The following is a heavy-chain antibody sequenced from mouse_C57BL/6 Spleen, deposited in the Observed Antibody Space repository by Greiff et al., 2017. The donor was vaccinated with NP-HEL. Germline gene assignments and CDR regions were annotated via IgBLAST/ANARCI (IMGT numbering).Heavy chain of an antibody. V-gene: IGHV1-80*01. CDR2: IYPGDGDT. J-gene: IGHJ2*01. CDR3: ARLRSPYYFDY. CDR1: GYAFSSYW. Sequence: VQLQQSGAELVKPGASVKISCKASGYAFSSYWMNWVKQRPGKGLEWIGQIYPGDGDTNYNGKFKGKATLTADKSSSTAYMQLSSLTAEDSAVYCCARLRSPYYFDYWGQGTTLTVSA.